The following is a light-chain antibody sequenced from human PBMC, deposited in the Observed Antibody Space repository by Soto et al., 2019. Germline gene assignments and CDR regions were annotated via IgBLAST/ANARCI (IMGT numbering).Light chain of an antibody. V-gene: IGKV3-20*01. CDR1: QSVDSNS. J-gene: IGKJ4*01. CDR3: QQYATSPT. CDR2: GAC. Sequence: EIVLTQSPGTLSLSPGERATLSCRASQSVDSNSLAWYQHKPGQAPRLLIYGACSRAPGISDRYSGRGSGTDFTLTINRLEPEDFAVYYCQQYATSPTFGGGTRLEIK.